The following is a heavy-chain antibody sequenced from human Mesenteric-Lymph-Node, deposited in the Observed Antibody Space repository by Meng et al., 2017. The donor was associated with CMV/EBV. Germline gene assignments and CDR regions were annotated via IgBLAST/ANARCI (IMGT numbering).Heavy chain of an antibody. CDR3: ARVRSGWSGGALDY. J-gene: IGHJ4*02. Sequence: SETLSLTCTVSGGSISSSSYYWGWIRQPPGKGLVWIGSIYYSGSTYFNPSLKSRVTICVDTSKNQFSMKLSSVTAADTAVYYCARVRSGWSGGALDYWGQGTLVTVSS. V-gene: IGHV4-39*01. CDR2: IYYSGST. D-gene: IGHD3-3*01. CDR1: GGSISSSSYY.